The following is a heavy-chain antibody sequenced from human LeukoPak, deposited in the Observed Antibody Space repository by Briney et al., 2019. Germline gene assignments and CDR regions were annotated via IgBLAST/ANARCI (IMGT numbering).Heavy chain of an antibody. CDR2: IYHSGST. CDR3: ARGYCTNAVCSLGPTQA. V-gene: IGHV4-38-2*02. Sequence: SETLSLTCTVSRYSISSGYYWGWIRQPPGKGLEWIGSIYHSGSTYYNASLKSRVTISVDTSKNQFSLKLSSVTAADTAVYYCARGYCTNAVCSLGPTQAWGQGTLVTVSS. CDR1: RYSISSGYY. J-gene: IGHJ4*02. D-gene: IGHD2-8*01.